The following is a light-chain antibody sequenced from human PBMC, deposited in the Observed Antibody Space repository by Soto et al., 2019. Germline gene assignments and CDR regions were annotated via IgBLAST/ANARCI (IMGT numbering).Light chain of an antibody. V-gene: IGLV2-11*01. J-gene: IGLJ2*01. Sequence: QSALTQPRSVSGSPGQSVTISCTGTSSDVGGYNYVSWYQQHPGKAPKLMIYDVSTRPSGVPDRFSGSKSGNTASLTLSGLQAEDEADYYCCTYAGSYTLFGGGTKLTVL. CDR2: DVS. CDR1: SSDVGGYNY. CDR3: CTYAGSYTL.